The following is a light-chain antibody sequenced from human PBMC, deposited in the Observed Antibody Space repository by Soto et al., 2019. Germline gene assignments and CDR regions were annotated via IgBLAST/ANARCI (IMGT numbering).Light chain of an antibody. CDR1: SSDVGGYNY. J-gene: IGLJ1*01. V-gene: IGLV2-14*01. Sequence: QSAPTQPASVSGSPGQSITISCTGTSSDVGGYNYVSWYQQHPGKAPKLMIYEVSNRPSGVSNRFAGSKSGNTAPLTISGLQAEDDADYYCSSYTSTIAYVFGTGTKVTVL. CDR3: SSYTSTIAYV. CDR2: EVS.